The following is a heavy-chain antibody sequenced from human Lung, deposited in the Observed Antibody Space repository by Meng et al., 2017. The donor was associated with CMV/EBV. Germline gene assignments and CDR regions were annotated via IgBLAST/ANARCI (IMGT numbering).Heavy chain of an antibody. CDR1: GFTFGFYW. J-gene: IGHJ3*02. Sequence: GESLKISCAASGFTFGFYWMHWVRQAPGKGLVWVSRTNNDGSSTNYADSVKGRFTISRDNAKNMLYLQMNSLRAEDTAVYYCARDSYYQDAFDIWGQGTVVTV. V-gene: IGHV3-74*01. D-gene: IGHD3-10*01. CDR3: ARDSYYQDAFDI. CDR2: TNNDGSST.